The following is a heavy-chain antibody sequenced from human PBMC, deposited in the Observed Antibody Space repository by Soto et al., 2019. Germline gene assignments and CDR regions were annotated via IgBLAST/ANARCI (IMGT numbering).Heavy chain of an antibody. CDR1: GGSVSGGSYY. Sequence: QVQLLESGPGLVKPSETLSLTCTVSGGSVSGGSYYWSWIRQPPGKGLEWIGYIYYTGSTSYNPSLKSRVTISVDTSKNQFSLKLTSVTAADTAVYYCARESGYSSGWRFDYWGQGTLVTVSS. V-gene: IGHV4-61*01. J-gene: IGHJ4*02. D-gene: IGHD6-19*01. CDR2: IYYTGST. CDR3: ARESGYSSGWRFDY.